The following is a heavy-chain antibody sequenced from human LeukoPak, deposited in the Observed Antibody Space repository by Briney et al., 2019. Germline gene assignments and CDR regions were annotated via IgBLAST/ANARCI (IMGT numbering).Heavy chain of an antibody. Sequence: PSETLSLTCTVSGGSISSSYYYWGWIRQPPGKGLEWIGSIYSSGSTYYNPSLKSRVTISVDTSKNQFSLKLSSATAADTAVYYCAREIYYDSSGYLDYWGQGTLVTVSS. J-gene: IGHJ4*02. V-gene: IGHV4-39*07. CDR1: GGSISSSYYY. CDR2: IYSSGST. D-gene: IGHD3-22*01. CDR3: AREIYYDSSGYLDY.